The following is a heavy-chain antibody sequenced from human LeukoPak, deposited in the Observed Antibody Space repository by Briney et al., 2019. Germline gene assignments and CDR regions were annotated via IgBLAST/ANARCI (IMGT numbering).Heavy chain of an antibody. CDR3: AKEVEGYQLLSRKYYYYYMDV. Sequence: GGSLRLSCTVSGFIVSINSMSWVRQAPGKGLEWVSFIYSGGNTHYSDSVKGRFTISRDNSKNTLYLQMNSLRAEDTAVYYCAKEVEGYQLLSRKYYYYYMDVWGKGTTVTISS. V-gene: IGHV3-66*02. D-gene: IGHD2-2*01. CDR2: IYSGGNT. J-gene: IGHJ6*03. CDR1: GFIVSINS.